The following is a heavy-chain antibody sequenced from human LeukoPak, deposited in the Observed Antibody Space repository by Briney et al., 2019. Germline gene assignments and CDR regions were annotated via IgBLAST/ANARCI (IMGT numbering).Heavy chain of an antibody. D-gene: IGHD2-15*01. J-gene: IGHJ4*02. V-gene: IGHV3-30*18. CDR1: GFTFSNYG. Sequence: PGRSLRLSCAASGFTFSNYGMHWVRQVPGKGLEWVAVISYDGSNKYYADSVKGRFTISRDNSKNTLYLQMNSLRPEDTAVYYCAKDIRGYCSGGSCFSGSDYWGQGTLVTVSS. CDR3: AKDIRGYCSGGSCFSGSDY. CDR2: ISYDGSNK.